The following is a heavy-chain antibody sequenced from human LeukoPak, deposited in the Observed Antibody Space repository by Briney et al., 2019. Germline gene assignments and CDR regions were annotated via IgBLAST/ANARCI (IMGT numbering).Heavy chain of an antibody. CDR3: ARGGGYGDSGDY. Sequence: SETLSLTCTVSGGSISSYYWSWIRQPPGKGLEWIGYIYYSGSTNYNPSLKSRVTISVDTSKNQFSLKLSSVTAADTAVYSCARGGGYGDSGDYWGQGTLVTVSS. CDR1: GGSISSYY. J-gene: IGHJ4*02. CDR2: IYYSGST. D-gene: IGHD4-17*01. V-gene: IGHV4-59*01.